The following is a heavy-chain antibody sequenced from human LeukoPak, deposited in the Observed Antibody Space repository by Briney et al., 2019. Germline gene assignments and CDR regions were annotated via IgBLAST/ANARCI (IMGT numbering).Heavy chain of an antibody. CDR1: GYSFTSYW. CDR2: IDPSDSYT. V-gene: IGHV5-10-1*01. J-gene: IGHJ4*02. Sequence: GESLRISCKGYGYSFTSYWIIWVRQMPGKGLEWMGRIDPSDSYTNYSPFLQGHVTISADKSISAAYLQWSNLKASDTAMYYCARARGDHYSFDYWGQGTLVTVSS. D-gene: IGHD3-10*01. CDR3: ARARGDHYSFDY.